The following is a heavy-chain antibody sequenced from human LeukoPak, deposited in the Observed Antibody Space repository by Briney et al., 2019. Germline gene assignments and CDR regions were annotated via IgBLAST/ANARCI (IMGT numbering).Heavy chain of an antibody. CDR2: IYYTGST. D-gene: IGHD4-23*01. V-gene: IGHV4-59*08. CDR1: GGSMTTYY. Sequence: SETLSLTCAVSGGSMTTYYWSWIRQPPGKGLEWIGYIYYTGSTNYNPSLKSRVTISVHTSRNQFSLKMTSVTASDTAVYYCARPNGGNPYDAFDVWGQGTMVTVSP. CDR3: ARPNGGNPYDAFDV. J-gene: IGHJ3*01.